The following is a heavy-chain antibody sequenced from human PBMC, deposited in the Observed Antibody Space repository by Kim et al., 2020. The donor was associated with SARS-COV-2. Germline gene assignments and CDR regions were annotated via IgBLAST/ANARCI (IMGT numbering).Heavy chain of an antibody. CDR2: IKQDGSEK. J-gene: IGHJ3*02. CDR3: ERDLPSQPNVLRFLEWLSPSSDAFYI. V-gene: IGHV3-7*01. Sequence: GGSLRLSCADSGFTISSYWMSWVRQAPGNGLEWVANIKQDGSEKYYVDSVKGRFTIPRDNAKNSLYLQMNSLRAEDTAVYYCERDLPSQPNVLRFLEWLSPSSDAFYIWGQGTMVTASS. CDR1: GFTISSYW. D-gene: IGHD3-3*01.